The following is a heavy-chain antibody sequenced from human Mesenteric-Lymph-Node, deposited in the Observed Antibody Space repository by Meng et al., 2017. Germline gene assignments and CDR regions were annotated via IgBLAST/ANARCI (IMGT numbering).Heavy chain of an antibody. CDR1: GYSFSNYG. V-gene: IGHV1-18*01. Sequence: QGQLVQSGAEVKKPGASVKVSCRASGYSFSNYGISWVRQAPGQGLEWMGWINGYNGNTNCAQKFQGRVTMSTDTSTNTAHMELRSLTSDDTAVYYCARRGNPYLDLWGQGTLVTVSS. CDR2: INGYNGNT. J-gene: IGHJ4*02. CDR3: ARRGNPYLDL.